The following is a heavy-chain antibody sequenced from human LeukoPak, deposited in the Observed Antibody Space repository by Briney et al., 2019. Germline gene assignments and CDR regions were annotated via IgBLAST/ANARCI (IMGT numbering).Heavy chain of an antibody. CDR3: ATGDYQLMEY. D-gene: IGHD2-2*01. Sequence: ASVKVSCKVSGYTLTELSMHWVRQAPGKGLEWMGGFDPEDGETIYAENFQGSVTMTEDTSTDIAYMELSSLRSEDTAVYFCATGDYQLMEYWGQGTLVTVSS. J-gene: IGHJ4*02. CDR1: GYTLTELS. V-gene: IGHV1-24*01. CDR2: FDPEDGET.